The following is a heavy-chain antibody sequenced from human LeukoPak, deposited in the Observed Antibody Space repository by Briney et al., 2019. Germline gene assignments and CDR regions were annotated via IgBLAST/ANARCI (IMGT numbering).Heavy chain of an antibody. V-gene: IGHV1-18*01. CDR1: GYIITTYG. J-gene: IGHJ1*01. CDR2: ITSYSGNT. D-gene: IGHD2-15*01. CDR3: ARVGCSGGSCHSHSVY. Sequence: GASVKVSCKASGYIITTYGISWMRQAPGQRLEWMGWITSYSGNTNYAQKFQGRVTMTTETSTNTAYMELRSLSSDDTAVFYCARVGCSGGSCHSHSVYWGQGTLVTVSS.